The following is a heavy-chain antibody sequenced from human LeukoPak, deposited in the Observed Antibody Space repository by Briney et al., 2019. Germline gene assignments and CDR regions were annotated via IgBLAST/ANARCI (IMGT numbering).Heavy chain of an antibody. CDR3: VRDTFSPDAFDI. Sequence: GGALRLSCAASGFTFSSYSMNWVRQAPGKGLEWVSSISTSSSYIYSADSVKGRFTISRDNAKNSLYLQMNSLRAEDTAVYYCVRDTFSPDAFDIWGQGTMVTVSS. J-gene: IGHJ3*02. CDR1: GFTFSSYS. V-gene: IGHV3-21*01. D-gene: IGHD3-16*01. CDR2: ISTSSSYI.